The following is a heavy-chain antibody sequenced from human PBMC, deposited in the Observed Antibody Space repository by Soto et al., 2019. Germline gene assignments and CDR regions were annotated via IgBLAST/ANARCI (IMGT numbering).Heavy chain of an antibody. CDR1: GCTFSGYS. J-gene: IGHJ4*02. Sequence: GGSLRLSCAASGCTFSGYSMNWVRHAPGKGLEWVSSITSSSTYIYYADSVEGRFTISRDNAKNSLYLQMNSLRAEDTAVYYCARDQPSIAYYFDSWGQGTLVTVSS. D-gene: IGHD3-3*02. CDR2: ITSSSTYI. V-gene: IGHV3-21*01. CDR3: ARDQPSIAYYFDS.